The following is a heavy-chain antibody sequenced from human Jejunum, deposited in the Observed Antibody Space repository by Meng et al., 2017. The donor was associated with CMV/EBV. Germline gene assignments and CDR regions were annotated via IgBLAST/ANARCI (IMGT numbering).Heavy chain of an antibody. J-gene: IGHJ4*02. D-gene: IGHD2-21*02. CDR3: ARDSIGDSYFDY. Sequence: KGSGYSVTGYYLHWVRQAPGQGLEWLGWINPNSGATSYAQNFHDRVTMTRDTSISTAYMELSRLRSDDTAVYYCARDSIGDSYFDYWGQGKLVTVSS. CDR1: GYSVTGYY. V-gene: IGHV1-2*02. CDR2: INPNSGAT.